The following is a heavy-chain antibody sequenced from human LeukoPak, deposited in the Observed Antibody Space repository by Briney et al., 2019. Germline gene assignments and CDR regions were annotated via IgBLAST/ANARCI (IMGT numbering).Heavy chain of an antibody. CDR1: GGTFSSYA. CDR2: IIPIFGTA. Sequence: ASVKVSCKASGGTFSSYAISWVRQAPGQGLEWMGGIIPIFGTANYAQKFQGRVTITADESTSTAYMELSSLRSEDTAVYYCARVPRGVRMAFDIWGQGTMVTVSS. D-gene: IGHD1-1*01. J-gene: IGHJ3*02. CDR3: ARVPRGVRMAFDI. V-gene: IGHV1-69*13.